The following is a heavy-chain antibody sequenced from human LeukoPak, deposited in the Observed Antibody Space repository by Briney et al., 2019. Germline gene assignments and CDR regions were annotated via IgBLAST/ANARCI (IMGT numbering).Heavy chain of an antibody. V-gene: IGHV4-39*01. J-gene: IGHJ4*02. CDR1: GNSISNSAYY. CDR2: IHSGGTT. Sequence: TSETLSLTCIVSGNSISNSAYYWGWIRQPPGKGLEWIGSIHSGGTTYYNPSLKSRVTVSVDTSKNDFPLRLSSVTAADTAVYYCARQAATSSAYIDYCGQGTLVTVSS. CDR3: ARQAATSSAYIDY. D-gene: IGHD3-16*01.